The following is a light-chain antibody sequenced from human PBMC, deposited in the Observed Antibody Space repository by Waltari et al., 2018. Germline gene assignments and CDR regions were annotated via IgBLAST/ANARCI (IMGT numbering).Light chain of an antibody. J-gene: IGKJ2*01. CDR3: QQYGSSVMYT. CDR1: QRLIKRY. CDR2: GAS. V-gene: IGKV3-20*01. Sequence: EVVLTQSPGTLSLSQGERATLSCRASQRLIKRYVAWYQQKPGQAPTLRIYGASNRAAGIPDRFSGSGSETDFTLTISRLEAEDFGVYYCQQYGSSVMYTFGQGTKLEIK.